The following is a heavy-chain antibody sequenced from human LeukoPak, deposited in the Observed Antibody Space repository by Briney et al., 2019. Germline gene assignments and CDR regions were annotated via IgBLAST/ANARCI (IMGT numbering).Heavy chain of an antibody. CDR3: ARGFYGSGSYYNPFFDY. CDR1: GGSFSGYY. D-gene: IGHD3-10*01. V-gene: IGHV4-34*01. CDR2: INHSGST. Sequence: PSETLSLTCAVCGGSFSGYYWSWIRQPPGKGLEWIGEINHSGSTNYNPSLKSRVTISVDTSKNQFSLKLSSVIAADTAVYYCARGFYGSGSYYNPFFDYWGQGTLVTVSS. J-gene: IGHJ4*02.